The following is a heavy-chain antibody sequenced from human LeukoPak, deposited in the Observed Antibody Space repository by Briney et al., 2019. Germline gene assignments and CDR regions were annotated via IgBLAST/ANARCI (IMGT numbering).Heavy chain of an antibody. CDR1: GGTFSSYA. CDR2: INPNSGGT. CDR3: ARGSYYDFWSGYQGNYYFDY. V-gene: IGHV1-2*02. Sequence: ASVKVSCKASGGTFSSYAISWVRQAPGQGLEWMGWINPNSGGTNYAQKFQGRVTMTRDTSISTAYMELSRLRSDDTAVYYCARGSYYDFWSGYQGNYYFDYRGQGTLVTVSS. D-gene: IGHD3-3*01. J-gene: IGHJ4*02.